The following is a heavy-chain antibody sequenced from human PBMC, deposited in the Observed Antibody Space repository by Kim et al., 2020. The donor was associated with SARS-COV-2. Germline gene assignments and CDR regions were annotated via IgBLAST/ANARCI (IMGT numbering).Heavy chain of an antibody. V-gene: IGHV4-4*07. CDR2: IYTSGST. CDR3: ATTPPAVAGTLGLYY. Sequence: SETLSLTCTVSGGSISSYYWSWIRQPAGKGLEWIGRIYTSGSTNYNPSLKSRVTMSVDTSKNQFSLKLSSVTAADTAVYYCATTPPAVAGTLGLYYWGQGTLVTVSS. D-gene: IGHD6-19*01. J-gene: IGHJ4*02. CDR1: GGSISSYY.